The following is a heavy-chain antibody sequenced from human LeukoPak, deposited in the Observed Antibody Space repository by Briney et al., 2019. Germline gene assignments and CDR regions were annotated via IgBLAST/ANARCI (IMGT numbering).Heavy chain of an antibody. V-gene: IGHV4-59*01. Sequence: SETLSLTCTVSGDSISSFYWSWIRQPPEKGLEWIGYIYSSGDTNYNPSLKSRVTISVDTSKNQFSLNLSSVTAADTAAYYCARAPDSDSGYDYFDYWGQGTLVTVSS. D-gene: IGHD5-12*01. CDR3: ARAPDSDSGYDYFDY. CDR1: GDSISSFY. J-gene: IGHJ4*02. CDR2: IYSSGDT.